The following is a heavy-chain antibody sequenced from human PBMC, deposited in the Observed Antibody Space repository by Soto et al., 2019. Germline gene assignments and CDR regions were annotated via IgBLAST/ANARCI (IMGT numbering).Heavy chain of an antibody. CDR1: VFTFSSFS. V-gene: IGHV3-21*06. J-gene: IGHJ4*02. CDR3: ARGLEKILTTFRY. D-gene: IGHD4-4*01. Sequence: EVQLVESGGGLVKPGGSLRLSCAASVFTFSSFSMNWVRQAPGKGLEWVASISSSGSYIYYADSVKGRFTISRDNAKNSLYLQMNSLRVEDTAVYYCARGLEKILTTFRYWGQGTLVTVSS. CDR2: ISSSGSYI.